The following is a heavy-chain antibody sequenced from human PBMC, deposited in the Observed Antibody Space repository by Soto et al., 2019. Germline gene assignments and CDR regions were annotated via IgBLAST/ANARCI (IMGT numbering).Heavy chain of an antibody. D-gene: IGHD4-17*01. Sequence: GGSLRLSCAASGFTFSSYGMHWVRQAPGKGLEWVAVIWYDGSNKYYADSVKGRFTISRDNSKNTLYLQMNSLRAEDTAVYYCARSRDGDDAFDIWGQGTMVTVSS. J-gene: IGHJ3*02. V-gene: IGHV3-33*01. CDR2: IWYDGSNK. CDR1: GFTFSSYG. CDR3: ARSRDGDDAFDI.